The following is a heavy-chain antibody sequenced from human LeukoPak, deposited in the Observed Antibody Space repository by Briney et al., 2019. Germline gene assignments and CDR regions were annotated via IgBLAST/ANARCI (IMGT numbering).Heavy chain of an antibody. CDR1: GYSFTSYW. J-gene: IGHJ6*03. CDR3: ARQSDCSSTSCPRPYYYYYMDV. CDR2: IYPGDSDT. Sequence: GESLKISCKGSGYSFTSYWIGWVRQMPGKGLEWMGIIYPGDSDTRYSPSFQGQVTISADKSISTAYLQWSSLKASDTAMYYCARQSDCSSTSCPRPYYYYYMDVWGKGTTVTVSS. D-gene: IGHD2-2*01. V-gene: IGHV5-51*01.